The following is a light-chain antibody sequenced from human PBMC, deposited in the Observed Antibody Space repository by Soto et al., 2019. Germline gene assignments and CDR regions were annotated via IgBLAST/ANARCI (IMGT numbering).Light chain of an antibody. CDR2: GAS. CDR3: QLYDDWPE. CDR1: QSLGSY. Sequence: ERGMTQSPATLSVSPGERATLSCRASQSLGSYLAWYQQKPGQAPRLLIYGASTRATGVPARFSGSGSGTEFTLTISSLQSEDFAVYYCQLYDDWPEFGQGTQVEIK. V-gene: IGKV3-15*01. J-gene: IGKJ1*01.